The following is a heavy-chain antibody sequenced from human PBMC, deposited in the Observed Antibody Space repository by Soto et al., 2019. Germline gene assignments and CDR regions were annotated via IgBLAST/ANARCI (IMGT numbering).Heavy chain of an antibody. Sequence: QITLKESGHTLVKPTQTLTLTCTFSGFSLSTSGVGVGWIRQPPGKALEWLALIYWDDDKRYSPSLKSRRTITKDTSKNQVVLTMTNMDPVDTATYYCAHSACYCSGGSGYSTPFDLWGRGTLVTVSS. J-gene: IGHJ2*01. CDR1: GFSLSTSGVG. CDR2: IYWDDDK. V-gene: IGHV2-5*02. CDR3: AHSACYCSGGSGYSTPFDL. D-gene: IGHD2-15*01.